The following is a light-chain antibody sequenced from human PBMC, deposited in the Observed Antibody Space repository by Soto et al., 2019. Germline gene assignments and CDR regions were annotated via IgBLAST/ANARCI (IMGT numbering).Light chain of an antibody. CDR3: QQYYSAPYT. CDR2: WAS. Sequence: DIVMTQSPESLAVSLGEMATIVCKSSQSGLLSSNSKNYLAWYQQKPGQSPKVLFYWASTREDGVPDRFSGTGSGTEFTLTISSLQAEDAAIYYCQQYYSAPYTFGQGTKLEI. CDR1: QSGLLSSNSKNY. J-gene: IGKJ2*01. V-gene: IGKV4-1*01.